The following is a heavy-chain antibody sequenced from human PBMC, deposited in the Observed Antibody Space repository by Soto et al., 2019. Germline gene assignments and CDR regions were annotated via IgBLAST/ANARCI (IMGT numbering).Heavy chain of an antibody. V-gene: IGHV3-30*19. CDR2: ISYDGSNK. J-gene: IGHJ4*02. CDR3: ARLLDDY. D-gene: IGHD2-15*01. CDR1: GFTFSSYA. Sequence: SLRLSCAASGFTFSSYAIHWVRQAPGKGLEWVAVISYDGSNKYYADSVKGRFTISRDNSKNTLYLQMNSLRAEDTAVYYCARLLDDYWGQGTLVTVSS.